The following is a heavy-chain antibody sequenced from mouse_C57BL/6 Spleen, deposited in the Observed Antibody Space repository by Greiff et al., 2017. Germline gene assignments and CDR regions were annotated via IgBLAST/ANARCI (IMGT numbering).Heavy chain of an antibody. CDR2: ISYSGST. Sequence: EVKLMESGPGLAKPSQTLSLTCSVTGYSITSDYWNWIRKFPGNKLEYMGYISYSGSTYYNPSLKSRISITRDTSKNQYYLQLNSVTTEDTATYYCARSPYYGNYGGYYFDYWGQGTTLTVSS. CDR3: ARSPYYGNYGGYYFDY. J-gene: IGHJ2*01. D-gene: IGHD2-10*01. V-gene: IGHV3-8*01. CDR1: GYSITSDY.